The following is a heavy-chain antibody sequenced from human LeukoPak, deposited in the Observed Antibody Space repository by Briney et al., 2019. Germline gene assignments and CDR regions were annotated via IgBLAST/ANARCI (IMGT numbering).Heavy chain of an antibody. Sequence: PGGSLRLSCAASGFTFSDYYMSWIRQAPGKGLEWVSYISSSGSTIYYADSVKGRFTISRDNAKNSLYLQMNSLRAEDTAVYYCAKEDTAMVRAFDYWGQGTLVTVSS. D-gene: IGHD5-18*01. CDR1: GFTFSDYY. J-gene: IGHJ4*02. CDR3: AKEDTAMVRAFDY. V-gene: IGHV3-11*01. CDR2: ISSSGSTI.